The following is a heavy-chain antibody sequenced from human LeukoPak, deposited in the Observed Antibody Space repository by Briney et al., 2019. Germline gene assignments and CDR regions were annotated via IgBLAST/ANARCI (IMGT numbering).Heavy chain of an antibody. CDR3: ARDRLTSAYSFTHPYYFAS. CDR2: TNPRGGGT. D-gene: IGHD4-11*01. Sequence: ASVTVSCKASGYSFTNYYIHWLRQAPAQGPEWMGITNPRGGGTTYAPKFQGRVTMTKDTSTSTAYMELRSLRSDDTAVYYCARDRLTSAYSFTHPYYFASWGQGALVTVSS. J-gene: IGHJ4*02. V-gene: IGHV1-46*01. CDR1: GYSFTNYY.